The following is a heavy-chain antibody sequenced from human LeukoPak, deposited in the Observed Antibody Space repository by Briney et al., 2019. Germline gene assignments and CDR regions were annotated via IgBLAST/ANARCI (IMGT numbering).Heavy chain of an antibody. J-gene: IGHJ3*02. CDR2: INPNSGGT. CDR3: AKRRAADAFDI. V-gene: IGHV1-2*02. Sequence: VASVKVSCKTSVYNFTYYSIHWVLQAPGQGLEWMGWINPNSGGTNYAQKFQGRVTMPRDTSISTAYMELSRLRSDDTAMNYCAKRRAADAFDIWGQGTMVTVSS. CDR1: VYNFTYYS.